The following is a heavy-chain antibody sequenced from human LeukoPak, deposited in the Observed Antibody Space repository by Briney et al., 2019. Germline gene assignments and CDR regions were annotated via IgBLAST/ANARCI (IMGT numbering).Heavy chain of an antibody. J-gene: IGHJ3*02. V-gene: IGHV3-13*01. CDR2: IGTAGDT. D-gene: IGHD3-16*01. CDR3: ARGSGGAFDI. CDR1: GFTFSSYD. Sequence: PGGSLRLSCAASGFTFSSYDMHWVRQATGKGLEWVSAIGTAGDTHYPGSVKGRSTISRENAKKSLYLQMNSLRAGDTAVYYCARGSGGAFDIWGQGTMVTVSS.